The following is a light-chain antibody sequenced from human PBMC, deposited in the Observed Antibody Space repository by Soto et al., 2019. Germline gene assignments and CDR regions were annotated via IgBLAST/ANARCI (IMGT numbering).Light chain of an antibody. CDR1: QTINNN. V-gene: IGKV3D-15*01. Sequence: VMTQAPATLSVSPGERATLSCRASQTINNNVAWYQLKDGQVPRLVIYGASNRATGIPDRFSGSGSGTEFTLTISNLQPDDFATYYCQQYDSYSSGPFGQGTKVDIK. CDR2: GAS. CDR3: QQYDSYSSGP. J-gene: IGKJ1*01.